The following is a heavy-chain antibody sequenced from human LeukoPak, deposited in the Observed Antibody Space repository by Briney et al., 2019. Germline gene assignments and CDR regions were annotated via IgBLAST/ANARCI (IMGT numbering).Heavy chain of an antibody. CDR2: ISGSGYYT. CDR3: AKMEGQRLYDYCMDV. D-gene: IGHD3-3*01. V-gene: IGHV3-23*01. CDR1: GFTFSNFA. Sequence: GGSLRLSCAASGFTFSNFAMSWVRQAPGKGLEWVSAISGSGYYTYYVDSVKGRFTISRDNSKNTLYLHMNSLRADDTAVYYCAKMEGQRLYDYCMDVWGRGTTVTVSS. J-gene: IGHJ6*03.